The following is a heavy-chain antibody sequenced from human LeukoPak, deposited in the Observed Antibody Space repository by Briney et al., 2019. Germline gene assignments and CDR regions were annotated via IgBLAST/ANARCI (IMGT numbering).Heavy chain of an antibody. D-gene: IGHD1-26*01. V-gene: IGHV4-4*07. CDR3: ARENTGSYREFDY. CDR2: IYSGGST. Sequence: SETLSLTCTVSGGSISSYYWSWIRQPAGKGLEWIGRIYSGGSTNYNPSPKSPVTMSVDSSNNQFSLKLSSVTAADTAVFYCARENTGSYREFDYWGQGTLVTVSS. CDR1: GGSISSYY. J-gene: IGHJ4*02.